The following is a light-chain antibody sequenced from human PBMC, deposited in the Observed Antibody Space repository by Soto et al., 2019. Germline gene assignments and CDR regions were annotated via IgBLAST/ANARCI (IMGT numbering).Light chain of an antibody. V-gene: IGLV3-1*01. CDR2: QDN. Sequence: SYDLTQPPSVSVSPGQTASITCSGDKLGDKYTCWYHQKPGQSPVLVIYQDNKRPSGIPERFSGSNSGNTATLTISGTQAMDEADYYCQAWDSNTNVVFGGGTKVTVL. J-gene: IGLJ2*01. CDR1: KLGDKY. CDR3: QAWDSNTNVV.